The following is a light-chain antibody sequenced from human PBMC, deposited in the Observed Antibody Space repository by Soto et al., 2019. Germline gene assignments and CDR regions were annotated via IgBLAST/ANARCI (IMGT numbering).Light chain of an antibody. CDR2: KTS. V-gene: IGKV1-5*03. J-gene: IGKJ1*01. CDR1: QSISSW. CDR3: QHWNDYSWT. Sequence: DIHMTQSPSTLSASVGDRVTITCRASQSISSWLAWYQQKPGKAPNLLIYKTSTLATGVPSRFSGSGSGTEFTLTISSLQPDDFATYYCQHWNDYSWTFGQGTKVEVK.